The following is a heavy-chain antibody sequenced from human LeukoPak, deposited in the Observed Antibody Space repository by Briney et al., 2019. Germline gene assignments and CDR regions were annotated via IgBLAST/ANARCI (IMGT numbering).Heavy chain of an antibody. CDR2: ISGSGGST. CDR1: GFTFSSYA. V-gene: IGHV3-23*01. CDR3: AEDHIVVVVAATLLFDY. Sequence: PGGSLRLSCAASGFTFSSYAMSWVRQAPGKGLEWVPAISGSGGSTYYADSVKGRFTISRDNSKNTLYLQMNSLRAEDTAVYYRAEDHIVVVVAATLLFDYWGQGTLVTVSS. D-gene: IGHD2-15*01. J-gene: IGHJ4*02.